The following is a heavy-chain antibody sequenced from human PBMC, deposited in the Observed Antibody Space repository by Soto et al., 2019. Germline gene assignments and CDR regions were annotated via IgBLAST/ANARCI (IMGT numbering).Heavy chain of an antibody. J-gene: IGHJ2*01. Sequence: LEWVSSISSSSSYIYYADSVKGRFTISRDNAKNSLYLQMNSLRAEDTAVYYCVIFFQAEDGIRDVRSVSAFLLNRSSDL. D-gene: IGHD3-10*02. CDR2: ISSSSSYI. V-gene: IGHV3-21*01. CDR3: VIFFQAEDGIRDVRSVSAFLLNRSSDL.